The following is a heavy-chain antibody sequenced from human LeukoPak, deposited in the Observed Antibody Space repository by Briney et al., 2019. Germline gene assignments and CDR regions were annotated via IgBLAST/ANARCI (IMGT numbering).Heavy chain of an antibody. D-gene: IGHD3-3*01. CDR2: LSGGGGST. CDR3: AKGRDFWVGRDYFDS. Sequence: GGSLRLSCITSGFTFSSYAMTWIRQVPGKGLEWVATLSGGGGSTYSGDSVKGRFTISRDNSKNTLYLQMNLLRVDDTAVYYCAKGRDFWVGRDYFDSWGQGVLVTVSS. V-gene: IGHV3-23*01. J-gene: IGHJ4*02. CDR1: GFTFSSYA.